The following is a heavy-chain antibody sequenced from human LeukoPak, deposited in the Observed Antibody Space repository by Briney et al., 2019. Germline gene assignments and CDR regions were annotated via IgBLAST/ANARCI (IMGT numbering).Heavy chain of an antibody. D-gene: IGHD4-17*01. CDR3: ARDLGYGALDP. V-gene: IGHV3-7*01. CDR2: INPDGSQT. J-gene: IGHJ5*02. Sequence: PGGSLRLSCAASGFTFSIYWMNWVRQAPGKGLEWVALINPDGSQTNYVDSVRGRFTISRDNAENSLYLQMNSLRAEGTAVYYCARDLGYGALDPWGQGTLVTVSS. CDR1: GFTFSIYW.